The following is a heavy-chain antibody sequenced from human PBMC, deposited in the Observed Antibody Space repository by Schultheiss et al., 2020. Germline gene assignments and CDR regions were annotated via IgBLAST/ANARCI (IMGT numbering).Heavy chain of an antibody. CDR3: GRGWREYQLLYSPRYFDY. D-gene: IGHD2-2*02. CDR1: GGSISGYY. V-gene: IGHV4-34*01. CDR2: INHSGST. J-gene: IGHJ4*02. Sequence: SETLSLTCTVSGGSISGYYWSCIRQPPGKGLEWIGEINHSGSTNYNPSLKSRVTISVDTSKNQFSLKLSSVTAADTAVYYCGRGWREYQLLYSPRYFDYWGQGTLVTVSS.